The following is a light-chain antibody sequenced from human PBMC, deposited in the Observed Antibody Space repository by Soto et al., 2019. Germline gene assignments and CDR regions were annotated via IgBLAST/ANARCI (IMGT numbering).Light chain of an antibody. Sequence: QSVLTQPASVSGSPGQSITISCTGTSSDIGAYNYVSWYQQHPGKSPKLMIYDVNIRPSAVSNRFSGSKSGNTASLTISGLQAEDEADYYCTSWTTSTTMIFGGGTKVTVL. CDR3: TSWTTSTTMI. V-gene: IGLV2-14*03. J-gene: IGLJ2*01. CDR1: SSDIGAYNY. CDR2: DVN.